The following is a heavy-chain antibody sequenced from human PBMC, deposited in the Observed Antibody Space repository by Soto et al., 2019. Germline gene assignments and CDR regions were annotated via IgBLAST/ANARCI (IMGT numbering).Heavy chain of an antibody. Sequence: GGSLRLSCAASGFTFSSYAMHWVRQAPGKGLEWVAVISYDGSNKYYADSVKGRFTISRGNSKNTLYLQMNSLRAEDTAVYYCARGQKIYDSSGYSEYFQHWGQGTLVTVSS. CDR2: ISYDGSNK. CDR3: ARGQKIYDSSGYSEYFQH. J-gene: IGHJ1*01. D-gene: IGHD3-22*01. V-gene: IGHV3-30-3*01. CDR1: GFTFSSYA.